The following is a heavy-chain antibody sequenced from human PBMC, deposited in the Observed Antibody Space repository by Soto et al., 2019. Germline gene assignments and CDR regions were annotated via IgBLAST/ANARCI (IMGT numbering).Heavy chain of an antibody. Sequence: QVQLVQSGAEVKKPGSSVKVSCKASGGTFSSYAISWVRQAPGQGLEWMGGIIPIFGTANYAQKFQGRVTITADKSTRAAYMEVSSLGSEDTAVYYCARDRAGGYWVQPYYYGMDVWGHGTTVTVSS. V-gene: IGHV1-69*06. CDR1: GGTFSSYA. CDR2: IIPIFGTA. CDR3: ARDRAGGYWVQPYYYGMDV. D-gene: IGHD1-26*01. J-gene: IGHJ6*02.